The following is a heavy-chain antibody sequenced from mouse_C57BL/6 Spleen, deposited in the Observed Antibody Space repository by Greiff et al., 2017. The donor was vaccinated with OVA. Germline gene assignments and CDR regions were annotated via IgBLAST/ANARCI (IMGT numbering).Heavy chain of an antibody. CDR1: GYAFSSSW. CDR2: IYPGDGDT. V-gene: IGHV1-82*01. CDR3: ARGGTTVVADYFDY. J-gene: IGHJ2*01. D-gene: IGHD1-1*01. Sequence: QVQLKQSGPELVKPGASVKISCKASGYAFSSSWMNWVKQRPGKGLEWIGRIYPGDGDTNYNGKFKGKATLTADKSSSTAYMQLSSLTSEDSAVYVCARGGTTVVADYFDYWGQGTTLTVSS.